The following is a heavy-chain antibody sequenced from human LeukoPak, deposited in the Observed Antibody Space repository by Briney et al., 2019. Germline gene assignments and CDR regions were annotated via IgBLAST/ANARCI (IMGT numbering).Heavy chain of an antibody. CDR1: GASLSSSTYY. Sequence: SETLSLTCTVSGASLSSSTYYWGWIRQPPGKGLEWIGSIHYTGSTYYNPSLKSRITISVDTSKSQFSLKLSSVTAADTAVYYCALTRDYFGSGNFYYGMDIWGQGTTVTVYS. CDR2: IHYTGST. V-gene: IGHV4-39*01. CDR3: ALTRDYFGSGNFYYGMDI. J-gene: IGHJ6*02. D-gene: IGHD3-10*01.